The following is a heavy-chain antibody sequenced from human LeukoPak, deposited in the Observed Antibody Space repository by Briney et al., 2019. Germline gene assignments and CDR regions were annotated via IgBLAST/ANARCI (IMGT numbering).Heavy chain of an antibody. CDR1: GFTFSNYW. CDR2: INSDRINT. CDR3: ARRAGAYSHPYDY. V-gene: IGHV3-74*01. J-gene: IGHJ4*02. Sequence: GGSLRLSCAASGFTFSNYWMHWVRQAPGKGLVWVSRINSDRINTSYADSVKGRFTISRDNSKNTLFLQMNSLRAEDTAVYYCARRAGAYSHPYDYWGQGTLVTVSS. D-gene: IGHD4/OR15-4a*01.